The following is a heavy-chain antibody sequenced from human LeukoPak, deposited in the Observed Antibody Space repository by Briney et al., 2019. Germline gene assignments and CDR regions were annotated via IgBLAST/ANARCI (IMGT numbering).Heavy chain of an antibody. CDR3: VGRGYAFEL. CDR2: IDYSGRP. V-gene: IGHV4-30-4*01. J-gene: IGHJ4*02. D-gene: IGHD5-12*01. Sequence: SETLSLTWAVSGDSMSSGDNYWSWIRQPPGKGLEWIGYIDYSGRPLYHPSLKSRVTISIDTSKRQFSLKLSSVTAADTALYYCVGRGYAFELWGEGTLVTVHS. CDR1: GDSMSSGDNY.